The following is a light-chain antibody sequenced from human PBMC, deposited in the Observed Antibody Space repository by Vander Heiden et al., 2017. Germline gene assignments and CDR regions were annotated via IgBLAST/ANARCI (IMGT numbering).Light chain of an antibody. V-gene: IGKV1-33*01. CDR2: DAS. J-gene: IGKJ2*01. CDR3: QQDDNLPYT. CDR1: QDISNY. Sequence: DIQMTQSPSSLSAPVGDRVTITCQASQDISNYLNWYQQKPGKAPKLLIYDASNLETGVPSRFSGSGSGTDFTFTISSLQPEDIATYYCQQDDNLPYTFGQGTKLEIK.